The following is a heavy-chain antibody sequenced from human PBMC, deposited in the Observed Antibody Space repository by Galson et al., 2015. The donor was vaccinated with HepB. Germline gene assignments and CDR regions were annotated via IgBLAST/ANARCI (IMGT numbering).Heavy chain of an antibody. CDR3: ARDLKTRRDPLVGLPGY. J-gene: IGHJ4*02. CDR2: INPSGGST. V-gene: IGHV1-46*01. CDR1: GYTFTSYY. D-gene: IGHD2-21*01. Sequence: SVKVSCKASGYTFTSYYMHWVRQAPGQGLEWMGIINPSGGSTKYSQKFQGRVTITRDTSASTAYMELSSLRSEDTAVYYCARDLKTRRDPLVGLPGYWGQGTLVTVSS.